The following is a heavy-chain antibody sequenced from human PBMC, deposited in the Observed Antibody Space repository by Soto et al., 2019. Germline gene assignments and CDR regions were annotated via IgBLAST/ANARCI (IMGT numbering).Heavy chain of an antibody. J-gene: IGHJ3*02. CDR2: ISGSGGST. CDR1: GFTFSSYA. D-gene: IGHD1-26*01. Sequence: EVQLLESGGGLVQPGGSLRLSCAASGFTFSSYAMSWVRQAPGKGLEWVSAISGSGGSTYYADSVKGRFTISRDNSKNTLYLQMNSLRAEDTAVYYCANLGWEHNAFDIWGQGTMVTVSS. V-gene: IGHV3-23*01. CDR3: ANLGWEHNAFDI.